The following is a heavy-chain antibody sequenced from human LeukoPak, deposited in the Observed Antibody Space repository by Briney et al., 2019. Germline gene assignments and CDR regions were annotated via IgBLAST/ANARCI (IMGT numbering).Heavy chain of an antibody. J-gene: IGHJ4*02. CDR3: ARAAYDSNGYTANHDY. V-gene: IGHV3-53*01. D-gene: IGHD3-22*01. Sequence: GGSLRLSCAASGFTVSTNYMSWVRQAPGKGLEWVSVLYSDGTTYYADSVKGRFTISRDNSKNTLYLQMNNLRAEDTAVYYCARAAYDSNGYTANHDYWGQGTLVTVSS. CDR2: LYSDGTT. CDR1: GFTVSTNY.